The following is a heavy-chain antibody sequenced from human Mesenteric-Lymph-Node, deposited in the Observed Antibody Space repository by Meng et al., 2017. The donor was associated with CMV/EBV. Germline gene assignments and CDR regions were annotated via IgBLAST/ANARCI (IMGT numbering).Heavy chain of an antibody. J-gene: IGHJ5*01. CDR1: GGSFSGYY. Sequence: SETLSLTCAVYGGSFSGYYWSWIRQPPGKGLEWIGEINHSGSTNYNPSLKSRVTISVDTSKNQFSLKLSSVTAADTAVYYCARDLGLWFGEYDSWGQGTLVTVSS. V-gene: IGHV4-34*01. D-gene: IGHD3-10*01. CDR3: ARDLGLWFGEYDS. CDR2: INHSGST.